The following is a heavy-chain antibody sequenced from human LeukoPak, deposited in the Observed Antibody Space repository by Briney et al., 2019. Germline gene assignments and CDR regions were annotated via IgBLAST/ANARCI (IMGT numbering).Heavy chain of an antibody. D-gene: IGHD2-8*01. J-gene: IGHJ4*02. CDR2: ISYDGSNK. CDR3: ARVPYGLLFDY. V-gene: IGHV3-30*03. Sequence: GRSLRLSCAASGFTFSSYGMHWVRQAPGKGLEWVAVISYDGSNKYYADSVKGRFTISRDNSKNTLYLQMNSLRAEDTAVYYCARVPYGLLFDYWGQGTLVTVSS. CDR1: GFTFSSYG.